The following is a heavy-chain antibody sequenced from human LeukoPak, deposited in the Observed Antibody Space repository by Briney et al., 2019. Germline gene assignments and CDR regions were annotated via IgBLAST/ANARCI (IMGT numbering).Heavy chain of an antibody. J-gene: IGHJ6*02. V-gene: IGHV3-49*03. Sequence: GGSLRLSCTASGFTFGDYAMSWFRQAPGKGLEWVGFIRSKAYGGTTEYAASVKGRFTISRDDSKSIAYLQMNSLKTEDTAVYYCTRDRIAAAFRDYYYGMDVWGQGTTVTVSS. CDR3: TRDRIAAAFRDYYYGMDV. CDR1: GFTFGDYA. D-gene: IGHD6-13*01. CDR2: IRSKAYGGTT.